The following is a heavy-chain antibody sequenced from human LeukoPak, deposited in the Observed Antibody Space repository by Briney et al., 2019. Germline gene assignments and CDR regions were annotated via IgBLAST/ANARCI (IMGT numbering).Heavy chain of an antibody. J-gene: IGHJ4*02. D-gene: IGHD4-17*01. CDR2: IYYSGST. CDR3: ARETTTVTFDY. CDR1: GGSISSYY. V-gene: IGHV4-59*12. Sequence: PSETLSLTCTVSGGSISSYYWSWIRQPPGKGLEWIGYIYYSGSTNYNPSLKSRVTISVDTSKNQFSLKLSSVTAADTAVYYCARETTTVTFDYWGQGTLVTVSS.